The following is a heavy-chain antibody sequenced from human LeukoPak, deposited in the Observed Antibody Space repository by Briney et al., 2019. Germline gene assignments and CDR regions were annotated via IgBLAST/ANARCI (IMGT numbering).Heavy chain of an antibody. V-gene: IGHV3-23*01. Sequence: GGSLRLSCAPSVFTFSSNAMIWVRQAPGRGLEWVSSIKDRCTNTYYTDYVRASFTSYRDKCKNRLFLKTNSLRAEDKAFYCWARCSRDDCRGGFDYWGQGALVTVSS. J-gene: IGHJ4*01. CDR2: IKDRCTNT. D-gene: IGHD2-21*02. CDR3: ARCSRDDCRGGFDY. CDR1: VFTFSSNA.